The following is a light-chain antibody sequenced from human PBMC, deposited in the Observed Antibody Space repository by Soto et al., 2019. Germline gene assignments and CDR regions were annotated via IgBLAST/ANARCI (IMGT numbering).Light chain of an antibody. Sequence: EIVMTQSPATLSVSPGERATLSCRASQSVSSNLAWYQQKPGQAPRLLIFDASTRATGLPARFSGGGSGTEFTLTISSLQSEDFAVYYCQQYNEWPPTFGPETKVDIK. CDR1: QSVSSN. CDR2: DAS. J-gene: IGKJ3*01. CDR3: QQYNEWPPT. V-gene: IGKV3-15*01.